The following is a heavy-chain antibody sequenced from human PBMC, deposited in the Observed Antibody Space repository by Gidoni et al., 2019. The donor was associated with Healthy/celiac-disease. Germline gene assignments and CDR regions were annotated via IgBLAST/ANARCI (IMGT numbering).Heavy chain of an antibody. CDR1: GYTFTSYG. CDR2: ISAYNGNT. J-gene: IGHJ4*02. CDR3: ARDWNYIWGSYGY. Sequence: QVQLVQSGAEVKQPAASVKVSCNDAGYTFTSYGISWLRQAPGQGLEWIGWISAYNGNTNYAQKLQGRVTMTTDTSTSTAYMELRSLRSDDTAVYYCARDWNYIWGSYGYWGQGTLVTVSS. V-gene: IGHV1-18*01. D-gene: IGHD3-16*01.